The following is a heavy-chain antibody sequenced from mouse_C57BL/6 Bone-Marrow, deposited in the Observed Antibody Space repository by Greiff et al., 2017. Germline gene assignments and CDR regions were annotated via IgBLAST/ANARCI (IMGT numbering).Heavy chain of an antibody. V-gene: IGHV1-50*01. CDR2: IDPSDSYT. J-gene: IGHJ3*01. CDR1: GYTFTSYW. Sequence: VQLQQPGAELVKPGASVKLSCKASGYTFTSYWMQWVKQRPGQGLAWIGEIDPSDSYTNYNQKFKGKATLTVDTSSSTAYMQLSSLTSEDSAVYYCAREDSNYWFAYWGQGTLVTVSA. D-gene: IGHD2-5*01. CDR3: AREDSNYWFAY.